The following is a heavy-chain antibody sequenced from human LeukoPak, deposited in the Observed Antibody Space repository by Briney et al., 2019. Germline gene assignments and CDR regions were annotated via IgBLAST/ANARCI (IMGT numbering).Heavy chain of an antibody. CDR1: GFTLSSYS. CDR2: ISSSSSYR. CDR3: ARGRATGLAFDI. J-gene: IGHJ3*02. D-gene: IGHD5-12*01. V-gene: IGHV3-21*01. Sequence: GGSLRLSCAASGFTLSSYSMNWVRQAPGKGLEWVSSISSSSSYRYYADSVKGRFTISRDNAKNSLYLQMNSLRAEDTAVYYCARGRATGLAFDIWGQGTMVTVSS.